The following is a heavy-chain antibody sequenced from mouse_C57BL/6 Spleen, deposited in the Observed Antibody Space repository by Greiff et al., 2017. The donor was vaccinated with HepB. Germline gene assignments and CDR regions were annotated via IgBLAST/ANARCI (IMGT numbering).Heavy chain of an antibody. Sequence: EVMLVESGGGLVKPGGSLKLSCAASGFTFSSYAMSWVRQTPEKRLEWIATISDGGSYTYYPDNVKGRFTISRDNAKNNLYLQMSHLKSEDTAMYYCARDPGSSYWYFDVWGTGTTVTVSS. J-gene: IGHJ1*03. CDR2: ISDGGSYT. CDR1: GFTFSSYA. D-gene: IGHD1-1*01. CDR3: ARDPGSSYWYFDV. V-gene: IGHV5-4*01.